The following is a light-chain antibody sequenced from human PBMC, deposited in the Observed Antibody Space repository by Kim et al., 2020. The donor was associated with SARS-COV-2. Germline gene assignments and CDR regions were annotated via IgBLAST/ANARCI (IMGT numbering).Light chain of an antibody. CDR2: MAS. Sequence: AASVGDRVTITCRASQSISYSVAWYQQKPGEATKLLIYMASTLEGGVPSRFSGSGSGTEFALTISSLQPDDFATYYCQQYNSFWNFGQGTKVDIK. CDR3: QQYNSFWN. CDR1: QSISYS. J-gene: IGKJ1*01. V-gene: IGKV1-5*03.